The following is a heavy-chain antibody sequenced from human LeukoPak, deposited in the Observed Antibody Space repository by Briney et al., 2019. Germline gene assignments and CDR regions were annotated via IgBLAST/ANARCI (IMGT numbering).Heavy chain of an antibody. Sequence: KPGGSLRLSCAASGFTLSDYYMTWIRQAPGKGLEWVSYVSNGGSSSILYADSVKGRFTVFRDYAKNSLYLQMNSLRADDTGVYYCARHKSNKGHDCWGQGTLVTVSS. J-gene: IGHJ4*02. CDR1: GFTLSDYY. CDR3: ARHKSNKGHDC. CDR2: VSNGGSSSI. V-gene: IGHV3-11*01.